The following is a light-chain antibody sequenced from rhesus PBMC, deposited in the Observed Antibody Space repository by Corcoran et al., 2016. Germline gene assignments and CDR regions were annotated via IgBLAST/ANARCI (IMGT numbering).Light chain of an antibody. CDR2: AAT. CDR1: QGISSY. V-gene: IGKV1-28*02. CDR3: QPYKSYPLT. Sequence: DIQMTQSPSSLSASVGDTVTITCRASQGISSYLNWFQQKPGKAPKLLIYAATTLQSGVPSRFSGIGPGRDFTLTISSVQPAEFATYYCQPYKSYPLTFGGGTKVEIK. J-gene: IGKJ4*01.